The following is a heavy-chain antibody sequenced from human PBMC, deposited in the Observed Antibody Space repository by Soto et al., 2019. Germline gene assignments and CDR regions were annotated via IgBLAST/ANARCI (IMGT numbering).Heavy chain of an antibody. J-gene: IGHJ4*02. V-gene: IGHV1-18*01. CDR2: ISTYNGYT. CDR1: GYTFTSYG. CDR3: ARDFDSSGYYYRGNDY. D-gene: IGHD3-22*01. Sequence: GASVKVSCKASGYTFTSYGISWVRQAPGQGLEWMGWISTYNGYTNYAQRLQGRVTMTTDTSTSTAYMELGSLRFDDTAVYYCARDFDSSGYYYRGNDYWGQGTMVTVSS.